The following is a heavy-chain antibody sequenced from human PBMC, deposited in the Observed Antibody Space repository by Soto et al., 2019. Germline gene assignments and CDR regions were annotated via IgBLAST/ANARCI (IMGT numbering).Heavy chain of an antibody. Sequence: QVQLVESGGGVVQPGRSLRLSCAASGFSFSISPMHWVRQAPGKGPEWAALISYDGTNKFYEDSVKGRFTISRDNSKSTLYLQVDSLRHEDAAVYYCARDPKTTGGQHWAFNYFDSWGQGTLVTVSS. CDR2: ISYDGTNK. CDR1: GFSFSISP. D-gene: IGHD2-8*02. V-gene: IGHV3-30-3*01. J-gene: IGHJ4*02. CDR3: ARDPKTTGGQHWAFNYFDS.